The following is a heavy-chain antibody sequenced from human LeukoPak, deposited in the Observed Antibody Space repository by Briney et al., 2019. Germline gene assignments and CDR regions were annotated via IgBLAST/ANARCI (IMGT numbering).Heavy chain of an antibody. V-gene: IGHV1-18*01. Sequence: ASVKVSCKASGYTFINYGISWVRQAPGQGLEWMGWISPYNGNTKYLQKLQGRVTMTTDTSTSTAYMEVSSLRSDDTAVYYCARAWLQPYFFDYWGQGTLVTVSS. CDR2: ISPYNGNT. D-gene: IGHD5-24*01. CDR3: ARAWLQPYFFDY. J-gene: IGHJ4*02. CDR1: GYTFINYG.